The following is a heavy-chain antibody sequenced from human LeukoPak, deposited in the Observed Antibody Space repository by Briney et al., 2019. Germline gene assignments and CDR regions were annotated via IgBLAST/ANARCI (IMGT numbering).Heavy chain of an antibody. CDR3: ARGKKQGYCSSTSCYSAYYYYMDV. J-gene: IGHJ6*03. CDR2: INHSGST. CDR1: GGSFSGYY. Sequence: PSETLSLTCAVYGGSFSGYYWSWIRQPPGKGLEWIGEINHSGSTNYNPSLKSRVTISVDTSKNQFSLKLSSVTSADTAVYYCARGKKQGYCSSTSCYSAYYYYMDVWGKGTTVTGSS. D-gene: IGHD2-2*02. V-gene: IGHV4-34*01.